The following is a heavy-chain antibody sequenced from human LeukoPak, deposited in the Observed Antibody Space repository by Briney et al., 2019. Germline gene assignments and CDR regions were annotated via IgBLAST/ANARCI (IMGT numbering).Heavy chain of an antibody. CDR2: IWYDGSNK. J-gene: IGHJ4*02. CDR3: ARDLLSRYDSSGSSYYFDY. D-gene: IGHD3-22*01. CDR1: GFTFSSYG. V-gene: IGHV3-33*01. Sequence: GGSLRLSCEASGFTFSSYGMHWVRQTPGKGLEWVAVIWYDGSNKYYADSVKGRFTISRDNSKNTLYLQMNSLRAEDTAVYYCARDLLSRYDSSGSSYYFDYWGQGTLVTVSS.